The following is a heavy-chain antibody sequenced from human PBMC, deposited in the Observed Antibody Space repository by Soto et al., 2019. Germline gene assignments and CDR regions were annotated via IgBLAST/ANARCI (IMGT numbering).Heavy chain of an antibody. CDR1: GGSISSYY. CDR3: ARDSSGYEGLDY. V-gene: IGHV4-59*01. Sequence: PSETLSLTCTVSGGSISSYYWTWIRQPPGKGLEWIGYIYYSGSTNYNPSLKSRVTISVDTSKNQFSLKVSSVTAADTAVYYCARDSSGYEGLDYWGRGTLVTVSS. J-gene: IGHJ4*02. CDR2: IYYSGST. D-gene: IGHD5-12*01.